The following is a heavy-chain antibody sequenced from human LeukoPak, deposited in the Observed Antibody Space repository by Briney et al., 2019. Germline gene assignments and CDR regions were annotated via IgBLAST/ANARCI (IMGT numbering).Heavy chain of an antibody. CDR2: ISYDGSNK. CDR1: GFTFSSYA. CDR3: ARSSRYSSSWYRTSFDY. D-gene: IGHD6-13*01. V-gene: IGHV3-30*04. J-gene: IGHJ4*02. Sequence: VGSLRLSCAASGFTFSSYAMHWVRQAPGKGLEWVAVISYDGSNKYYADSVKGRFTISRDNSKNTLYLQMNSLRAEDTAVYYCARSSRYSSSWYRTSFDYWGQGTLVTVSS.